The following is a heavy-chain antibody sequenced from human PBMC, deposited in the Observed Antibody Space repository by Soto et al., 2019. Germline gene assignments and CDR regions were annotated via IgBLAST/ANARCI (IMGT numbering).Heavy chain of an antibody. J-gene: IGHJ6*03. Sequence: PGGSLRLSCAASGFTVSSNYMSWVRQAPGKGLEWVSVIYSGGSTYYADPVKGRFTISRDNSKSTLYLQMNSLRAEDTAVYYCARDVPYDFWSGYSAYYYYMDVWGKGTTVTV. CDR2: IYSGGST. CDR1: GFTVSSNY. CDR3: ARDVPYDFWSGYSAYYYYMDV. V-gene: IGHV3-66*01. D-gene: IGHD3-3*01.